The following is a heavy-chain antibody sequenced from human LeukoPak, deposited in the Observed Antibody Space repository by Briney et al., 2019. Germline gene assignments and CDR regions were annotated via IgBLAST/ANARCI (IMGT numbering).Heavy chain of an antibody. CDR2: INHSAST. D-gene: IGHD3-3*01. Sequence: PSQTLSPTSPVYAGSSSGYYWSWIRQPPGKGLEWIGEINHSASTNYNPSLKSRVTISVDTSNNQFSLKLSSVTAADTAVYYCARGVGDFWSGYYDYWGQGTLVTVCS. CDR1: AGSSSGYY. J-gene: IGHJ4*02. CDR3: ARGVGDFWSGYYDY. V-gene: IGHV4-34*01.